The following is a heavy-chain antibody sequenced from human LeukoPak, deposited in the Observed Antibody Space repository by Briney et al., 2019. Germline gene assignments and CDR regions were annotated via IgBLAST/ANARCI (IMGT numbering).Heavy chain of an antibody. V-gene: IGHV1-69*04. D-gene: IGHD1-14*01. CDR1: GGSSSTYA. CDR2: IYPMLGVD. J-gene: IGHJ4*02. CDR3: AREGSGTSSPMAY. Sequence: ASVKVSCEASGGSSSTYAVSWVRQAPGQGLEWMGRIYPMLGVDNYAQRFQGRVTITADKSTGTAYMELNSLTSEDTAVYYCAREGSGTSSPMAYWGQGTLVTVSS.